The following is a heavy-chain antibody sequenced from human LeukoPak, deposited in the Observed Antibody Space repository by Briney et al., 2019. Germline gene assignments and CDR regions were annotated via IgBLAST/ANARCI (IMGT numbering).Heavy chain of an antibody. J-gene: IGHJ6*03. V-gene: IGHV1-69*13. CDR2: IIPIFGTA. CDR1: GGTFSSYA. D-gene: IGHD2/OR15-2a*01. Sequence: SVKVSCKASGGTFSSYAISWVRQAPGQGLEWMGGIIPIFGTANYAQKFQGRVTITADESTSTAYMELSSLRSEDTAVYYCARCNGYYYYMDVWGKGTTVTISS. CDR3: ARCNGYYYYMDV.